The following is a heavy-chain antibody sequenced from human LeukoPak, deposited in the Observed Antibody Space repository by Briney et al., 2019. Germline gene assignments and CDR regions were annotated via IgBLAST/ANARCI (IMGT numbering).Heavy chain of an antibody. CDR3: ARVLVTMVRGVIGPLSY. V-gene: IGHV1-2*02. Sequence: ASVKVSCKASGYTFTGYYMHWVRQAPGQGLEWMGWINPNSGGTNHAQKFQGRVTMTRDTSISTAYMELSRLRSDDMAVYYCARVLVTMVRGVIGPLSYWGQGTLVTVSS. D-gene: IGHD3-10*01. CDR1: GYTFTGYY. J-gene: IGHJ4*02. CDR2: INPNSGGT.